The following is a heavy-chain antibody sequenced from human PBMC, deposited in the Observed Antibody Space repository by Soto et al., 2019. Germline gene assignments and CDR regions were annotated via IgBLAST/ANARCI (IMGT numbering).Heavy chain of an antibody. J-gene: IGHJ6*02. CDR1: GYSFTSYW. V-gene: IGHV5-51*01. Sequence: EVQLVQSGAEVKKPGESLKISCKGSGYSFTSYWIGWVRQMPGKVLELMGIIYPGDSDTRYSPSFQGQVTISADKSISTAYLQWSSLKASDTAMYDCARTAAAGKYYYGMDVWVQGTTVTVSS. CDR2: IYPGDSDT. D-gene: IGHD6-13*01. CDR3: ARTAAAGKYYYGMDV.